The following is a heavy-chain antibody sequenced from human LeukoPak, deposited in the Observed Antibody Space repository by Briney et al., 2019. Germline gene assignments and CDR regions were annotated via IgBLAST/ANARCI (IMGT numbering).Heavy chain of an antibody. CDR2: ISAYNGNT. D-gene: IGHD2-21*02. Sequence: ASVKVSCKASGYTFTSYGINWVRQAPGQGLEWMGWISAYNGNTNYAQKFQGRVTITTDESTSTAYMELSSLRSEDTAVYYCASAARRHSEAYCGGDCYPYYFDYWGQGTLVTVSS. CDR3: ASAARRHSEAYCGGDCYPYYFDY. V-gene: IGHV1-18*01. J-gene: IGHJ4*02. CDR1: GYTFTSYG.